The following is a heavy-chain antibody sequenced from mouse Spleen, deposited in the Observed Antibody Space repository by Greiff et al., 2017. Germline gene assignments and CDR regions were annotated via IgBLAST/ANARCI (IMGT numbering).Heavy chain of an antibody. CDR2: ILPGSGST. D-gene: IGHD1-1*01. CDR1: GYTFSSYW. CDR3: ARYDTTVVEGY. V-gene: IGHV1-9*01. J-gene: IGHJ2*01. Sequence: QVQLQQSGAELMKPGASVKISCKATGYTFSSYWIEWVKQRPGHGLEWIGEILPGSGSTNYNEKFKGKATFTADTSSNTAYMQLSSLTSEDSAVYYCARYDTTVVEGYWGQGTTLTVSS.